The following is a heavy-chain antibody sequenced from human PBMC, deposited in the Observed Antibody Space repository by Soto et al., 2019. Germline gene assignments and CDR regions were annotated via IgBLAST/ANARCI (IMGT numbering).Heavy chain of an antibody. D-gene: IGHD2-2*01. Sequence: GGSLRLSCAASGFTFSSYAMSWVRQAPGKGLEWVSAISGSGGSTYYADSVKGRFTISRDNSKNTLYLQMNSLRAEDTAVYYCAKCWAAAAMKRVDTFDIWGQGTMVTVSS. V-gene: IGHV3-23*01. CDR1: GFTFSSYA. CDR2: ISGSGGST. CDR3: AKCWAAAAMKRVDTFDI. J-gene: IGHJ3*02.